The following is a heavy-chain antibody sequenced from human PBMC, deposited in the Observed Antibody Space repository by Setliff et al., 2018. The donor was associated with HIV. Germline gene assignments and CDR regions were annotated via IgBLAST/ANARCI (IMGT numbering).Heavy chain of an antibody. CDR3: ARYKCINFACVGFDI. J-gene: IGHJ3*02. D-gene: IGHD3-9*01. CDR2: IYHSGTT. CDR1: GGSISTNNW. V-gene: IGHV4-4*02. Sequence: SETLSLTCAVSGGSISTNNWWTWVRQSPGKGLEWIGDIYHSGTTNYNPSLKSRVTISVDTSKNQVSLKLTSVTAADTAVYYCARYKCINFACVGFDIWGQGTVVTVSS.